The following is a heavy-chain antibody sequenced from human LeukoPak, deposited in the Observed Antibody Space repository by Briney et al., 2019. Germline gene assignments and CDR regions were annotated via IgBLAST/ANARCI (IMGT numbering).Heavy chain of an antibody. D-gene: IGHD5-24*01. CDR1: GGSFSGYY. J-gene: IGHJ5*02. V-gene: IGHV4-34*01. CDR2: INHSGST. CDR3: ASRRWLQSRWFDP. Sequence: SETLSLTCAVYGGSFSGYYWSWIRQPPGKGLEWIGEINHSGSTNYNPSLKSRVTISVDTSKNRFSLKLSSVTAADTAVYYCASRRWLQSRWFDPWGQGTLVTVSS.